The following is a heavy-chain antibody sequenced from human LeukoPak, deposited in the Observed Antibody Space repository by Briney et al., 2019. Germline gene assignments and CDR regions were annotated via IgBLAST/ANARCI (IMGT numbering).Heavy chain of an antibody. CDR2: MNPNSGNT. CDR3: ARGAGGQLWLRPDY. CDR1: GYTFTSYD. V-gene: IGHV1-8*01. J-gene: IGHJ4*02. Sequence: ASMKVSCKASGYTFTSYDINWVRQATGQGLEWMGWMNPNSGNTGYAQKFQGRVTMTRNTSISTAYMELSSLRSEDTAVYYCARGAGGQLWLRPDYWGQGTLVTVSS. D-gene: IGHD5-18*01.